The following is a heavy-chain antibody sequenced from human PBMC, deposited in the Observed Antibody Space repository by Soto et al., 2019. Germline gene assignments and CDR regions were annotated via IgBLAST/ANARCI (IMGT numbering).Heavy chain of an antibody. Sequence: EVQLLESGGGLVQPGGSLRLSCAASGFTLSSYAMTWVRQAPGKGLEWVSVISDSDNATYYADSVKGRLTISRDKSKNTLYLQLNSLRAEDTAVYYCAKGVSSSAWSASDSWGQGTLVTVSA. CDR2: ISDSDNAT. CDR1: GFTLSSYA. CDR3: AKGVSSSAWSASDS. D-gene: IGHD6-19*01. V-gene: IGHV3-23*01. J-gene: IGHJ4*02.